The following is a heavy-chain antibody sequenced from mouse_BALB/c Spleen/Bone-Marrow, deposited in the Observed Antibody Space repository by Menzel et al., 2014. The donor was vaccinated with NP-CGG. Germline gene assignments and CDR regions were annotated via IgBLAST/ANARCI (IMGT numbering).Heavy chain of an antibody. CDR3: AKIGTTTGAMDY. Sequence: QVQLQQSGPGLVQPSQSLSITCTVSGFSLTSYGVHWVRPSPGKGLEWLGVIWRGGSTDYNAAFMSRLSITKDNSKSQVFFKMNSLQADDTAIYYCAKIGTTTGAMDYWGQGTSVTVSS. D-gene: IGHD2-14*01. CDR2: IWRGGST. V-gene: IGHV2-5*01. J-gene: IGHJ4*01. CDR1: GFSLTSYG.